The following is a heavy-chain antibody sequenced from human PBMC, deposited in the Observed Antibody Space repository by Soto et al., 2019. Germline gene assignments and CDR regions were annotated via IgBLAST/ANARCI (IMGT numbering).Heavy chain of an antibody. V-gene: IGHV3-23*01. CDR3: ANPPVPEANYHGMDV. CDR1: GLTFDNYG. Sequence: EVQLLDSGGGLVQPGGSLRLSCAASGLTFDNYGMSWVRQAPGKGLEWVSAISGSGGTTFYADSVKGRFTISRDNSKNTLCRHMNSLGAEDTALYYCANPPVPEANYHGMDVWGQGTTVAVSS. J-gene: IGHJ6*02. D-gene: IGHD6-6*01. CDR2: ISGSGGTT.